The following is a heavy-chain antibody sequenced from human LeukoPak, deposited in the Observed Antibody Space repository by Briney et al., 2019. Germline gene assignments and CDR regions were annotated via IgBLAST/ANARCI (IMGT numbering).Heavy chain of an antibody. CDR3: ASALPITMVRGVHYYGMDV. J-gene: IGHJ6*02. D-gene: IGHD3-10*01. CDR2: MNPNSGNT. CDR1: GYTFTSYD. V-gene: IGHV1-8*01. Sequence: GASVKVSCKASGYTFTSYDINWVRQATGQGLEWMGWMNPNSGNTGYAQKFQGRVTMTRNTSISTAYMELSSLRSEDTAVYYCASALPITMVRGVHYYGMDVWGQGTTVTVSS.